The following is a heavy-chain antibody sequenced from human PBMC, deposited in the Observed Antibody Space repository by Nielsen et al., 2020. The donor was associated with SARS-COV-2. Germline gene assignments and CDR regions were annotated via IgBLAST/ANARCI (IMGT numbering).Heavy chain of an antibody. Sequence: GESLKISCAASGFIFRSYGMHWVRQAPGKGLEWVAAISYDGSNKYYADSVKGRFTITRDISKNTLYLQVNSLRAEDTAVYYCAKGSDCSSTSCPGDYYYGMDVWGQGTTVTVSS. D-gene: IGHD2-2*01. J-gene: IGHJ6*02. CDR3: AKGSDCSSTSCPGDYYYGMDV. CDR2: ISYDGSNK. CDR1: GFIFRSYG. V-gene: IGHV3-30*18.